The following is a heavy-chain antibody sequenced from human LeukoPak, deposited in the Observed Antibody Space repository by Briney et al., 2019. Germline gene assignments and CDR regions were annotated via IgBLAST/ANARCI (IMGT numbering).Heavy chain of an antibody. CDR3: VRFGLPYSIDL. J-gene: IGHJ6*02. D-gene: IGHD3/OR15-3a*01. Sequence: QSGGSLRLSCIASGFTINQHSMSWVRQAPVKGLEWVASIRPDGSAVFYVDSVKGRFTFSRDNAKNSLDLQMNSLRAEDTAVYYCVRFGLPYSIDLWGQGTMVTVSS. CDR1: GFTINQHS. CDR2: IRPDGSAV. V-gene: IGHV3-7*01.